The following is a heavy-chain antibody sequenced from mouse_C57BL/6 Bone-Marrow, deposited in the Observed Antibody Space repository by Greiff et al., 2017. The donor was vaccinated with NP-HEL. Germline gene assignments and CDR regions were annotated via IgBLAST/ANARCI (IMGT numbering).Heavy chain of an antibody. CDR1: GFTFSSYA. V-gene: IGHV5-4*03. CDR2: ISDGGSYT. CDR3: ASGPAWFAY. Sequence: EVMLVESGGGLVKPGGSLKLSCAASGFTFSSYAMSWVRQTPEKRLEWVATISDGGSYTYYPDNVKGRFTISRDNAKNHLYLLMSHLKSEDTAMYYCASGPAWFAYWGQGTLVTVSA. J-gene: IGHJ3*01.